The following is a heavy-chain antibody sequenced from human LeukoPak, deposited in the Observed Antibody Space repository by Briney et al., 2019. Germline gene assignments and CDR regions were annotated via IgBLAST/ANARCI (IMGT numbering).Heavy chain of an antibody. CDR1: GGSISSDDYY. V-gene: IGHV4-31*03. J-gene: IGHJ4*02. CDR3: ARAETPRNSYGYLDY. CDR2: TYYSGST. D-gene: IGHD5-18*01. Sequence: SETLSLTCTVSGGSISSDDYYWSWIRPHPGKGLEWIGYTYYSGSTYYNPSLKSRVTISIDTSKNQFSLKLSSVTAADTAVYYCARAETPRNSYGYLDYWGQGTLVTVSS.